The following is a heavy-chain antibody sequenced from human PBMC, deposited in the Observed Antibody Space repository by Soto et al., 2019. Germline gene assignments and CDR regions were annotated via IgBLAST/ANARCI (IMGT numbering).Heavy chain of an antibody. Sequence: WASVKVSCKASGYTFTGYYMHWVRQAPGQGLEWMGWINPNSGGTNYAQKFQGRVTMTRDTSISTAYMELSRLRSDDTAVYYCARGRIRYFDWLGVDYWGQGTLVTVSS. D-gene: IGHD3-9*01. CDR1: GYTFTGYY. CDR3: ARGRIRYFDWLGVDY. CDR2: INPNSGGT. V-gene: IGHV1-2*02. J-gene: IGHJ4*02.